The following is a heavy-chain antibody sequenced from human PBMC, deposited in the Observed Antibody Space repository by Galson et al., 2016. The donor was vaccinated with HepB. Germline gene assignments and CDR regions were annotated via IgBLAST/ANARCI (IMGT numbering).Heavy chain of an antibody. CDR2: IRYDGSSK. D-gene: IGHD3-16*01. CDR1: GFTFSSYG. CDR3: GKHGGFDY. J-gene: IGHJ4*02. Sequence: SLRLSCAASGFTFSSYGMHWVRQAPGRGLGWVTFIRYDGSSKYYADSVKGRFTISRDNSKNTLYLYMNNLTAGDTAIYYCGKHGGFDYWGQGALVTVSS. V-gene: IGHV3-30*02.